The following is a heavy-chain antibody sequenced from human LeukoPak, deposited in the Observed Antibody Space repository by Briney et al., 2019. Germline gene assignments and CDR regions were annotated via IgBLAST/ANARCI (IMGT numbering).Heavy chain of an antibody. J-gene: IGHJ4*02. CDR2: ISESGGHT. V-gene: IGHV3-23*01. CDR3: AKDFSAPGWVFDY. Sequence: PGGSLRLSCVVSGFTFRNYAMTWVRQAPGKGLEWVSLISESGGHTYEADSVKGRFTISRDNSKNMLFLQMNSLRVEDTALYYCAKDFSAPGWVFDYWGQGILVTVSS. D-gene: IGHD6-19*01. CDR1: GFTFRNYA.